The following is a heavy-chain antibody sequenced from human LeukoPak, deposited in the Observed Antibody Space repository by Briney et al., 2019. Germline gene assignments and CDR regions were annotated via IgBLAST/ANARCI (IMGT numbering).Heavy chain of an antibody. CDR2: ISGGSTHT. D-gene: IGHD5-12*01. J-gene: IGHJ4*02. CDR3: ARVRDLYRDY. Sequence: PGGSLRLSCAASGFTFSSYTMNWVRKAPGKGLEWVSSISGGSTHTFYADSVMGRFTISRDNAKNSLYLHMSSLRAEDTAAYYCARVRDLYRDYWGQGILVTVSS. V-gene: IGHV3-21*01. CDR1: GFTFSSYT.